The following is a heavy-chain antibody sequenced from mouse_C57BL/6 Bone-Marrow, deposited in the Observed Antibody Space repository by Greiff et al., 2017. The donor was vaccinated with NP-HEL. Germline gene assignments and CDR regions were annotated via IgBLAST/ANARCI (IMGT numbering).Heavy chain of an antibody. CDR1: GYTFTGYW. V-gene: IGHV1-9*01. Sequence: QVQLKESGAELMKPGASVKLSCKATGYTFTGYWIEWVKQRPGHGLEWIGEILPGSGSTNYNEKFKGKATFTADTSSNTAYMQRSSLTTEDSAIYYCARRWLLLAYWGQGTLVTVSA. CDR2: ILPGSGST. J-gene: IGHJ3*01. D-gene: IGHD2-3*01. CDR3: ARRWLLLAY.